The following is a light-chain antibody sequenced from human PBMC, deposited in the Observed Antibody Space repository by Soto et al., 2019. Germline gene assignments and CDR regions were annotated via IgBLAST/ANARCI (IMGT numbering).Light chain of an antibody. J-gene: IGKJ4*01. CDR2: KAS. CDR1: QSISSW. Sequence: DIQMTQSPSALSASVGDRVTITCRASQSISSWLAWYQQKPGKAPNLLIYKASSLESGVPSRFSGSGSGTEFTLTISSLQPDDFATYYCQPYKSYPLTFRGGTKVEIK. CDR3: QPYKSYPLT. V-gene: IGKV1-5*03.